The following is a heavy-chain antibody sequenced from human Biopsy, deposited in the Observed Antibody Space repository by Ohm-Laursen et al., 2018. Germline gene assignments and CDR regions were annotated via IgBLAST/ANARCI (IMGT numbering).Heavy chain of an antibody. CDR1: GGSFSGYY. CDR2: MNHGGTT. CDR3: ARGSNWNDWSFDY. D-gene: IGHD1-20*01. V-gene: IGHV4-34*01. J-gene: IGHJ4*02. Sequence: TLSLTCSVYGGSFSGYYWSWIRQPPGKGLEWIGEMNHGGTTNYNSSLKSRATRSVDTSKNQFSLKLNSVTAADTAVYYCARGSNWNDWSFDYWGQGTVVTVPS.